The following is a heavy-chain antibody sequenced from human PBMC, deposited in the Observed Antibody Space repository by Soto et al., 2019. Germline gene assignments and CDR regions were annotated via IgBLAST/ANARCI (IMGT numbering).Heavy chain of an antibody. V-gene: IGHV1-3*01. J-gene: IGHJ6*02. CDR1: GYTFTSYA. CDR3: ARDGGTVGTAIDHYHHYRLAV. CDR2: INAGNGNT. D-gene: IGHD2-21*02. Sequence: ASVKVSCKASGYTFTSYAMHWVRQAPGQRLEWMGWINAGNGNTKYSQKFQGRVTITRDTSASTAYMELSSLRSEDTAVYYCARDGGTVGTAIDHYHHYRLAVWGQGTTVTVSS.